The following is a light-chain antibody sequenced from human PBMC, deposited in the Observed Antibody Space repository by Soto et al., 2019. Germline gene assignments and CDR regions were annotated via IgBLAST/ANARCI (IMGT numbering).Light chain of an antibody. CDR3: QQVNNFPVT. Sequence: DIQMTQSPSSVSASVGDRVTITCRTSQVINDWLAWYQQKPGKAPKLLIYATSNLQSGVPSRFSGTGSGTDFTLTISNLQPEDFAIYYCQQVNNFPVTFGPGTKVHIK. CDR1: QVINDW. V-gene: IGKV1D-12*01. J-gene: IGKJ3*01. CDR2: ATS.